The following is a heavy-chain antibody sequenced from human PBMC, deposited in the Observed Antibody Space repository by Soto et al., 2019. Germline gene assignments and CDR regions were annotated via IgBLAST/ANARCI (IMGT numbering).Heavy chain of an antibody. J-gene: IGHJ4*02. Sequence: GRSLSLSCAASGFPFGAYTMHWVRQTPEKGLEWVSLISWDGVLRFYADSVEGRFTISRDNSKDFLYLQMSSLRAEDTALYYCAKEKKWRRSSGFYSDYWRQGTEVTVSS. CDR2: ISWDGVLR. V-gene: IGHV3-43*01. D-gene: IGHD3-22*01. CDR3: AKEKKWRRSSGFYSDY. CDR1: GFPFGAYT.